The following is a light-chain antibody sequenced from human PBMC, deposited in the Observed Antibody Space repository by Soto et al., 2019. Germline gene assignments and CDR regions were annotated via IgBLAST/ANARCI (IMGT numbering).Light chain of an antibody. CDR3: QRYNSYSRT. J-gene: IGKJ1*01. CDR2: DAS. CDR1: QNIDHW. Sequence: DIQMTQSPSTLSASVGDRVTITCRASQNIDHWLAWYQHKPGKAPKFLIYDASILESGVPSRFSGSGSGTEFSLTIRGLQPDDFATYYCQRYNSYSRTFGQGTKVEIK. V-gene: IGKV1-5*01.